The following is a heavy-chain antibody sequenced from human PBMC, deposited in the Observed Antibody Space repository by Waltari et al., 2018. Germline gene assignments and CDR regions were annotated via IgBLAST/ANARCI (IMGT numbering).Heavy chain of an antibody. CDR1: SSW. CDR3: VRGRSITMIVVVSPFDY. V-gene: IGHV3-7*03. J-gene: IGHJ4*02. CDR2: IKCDGSEK. D-gene: IGHD3-22*01. Sequence: SSWMHWVCQAPEKGLEWVADIKCDGSEKYYVDSVKGRLTISRDNAKNSLYLQVNSLRAEDMTVYYCVRGRSITMIVVVSPFDYWGQGTLVTVSS.